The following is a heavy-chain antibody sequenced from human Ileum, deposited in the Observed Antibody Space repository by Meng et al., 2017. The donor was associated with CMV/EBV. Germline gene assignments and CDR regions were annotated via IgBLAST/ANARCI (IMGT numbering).Heavy chain of an antibody. Sequence: WNWIRQPPGRGLEWIGEITHGGSTNFHPSLKGRVTISVDTSKNQFSLKMTSVTAADTAVYYCARTSKSSRDHDYLWGTYRRNYFLDYWGQGTLVTVSS. CDR2: ITHGGST. J-gene: IGHJ4*02. V-gene: IGHV4-34*01. CDR3: ARTSKSSRDHDYLWGTYRRNYFLDY. D-gene: IGHD3-16*02.